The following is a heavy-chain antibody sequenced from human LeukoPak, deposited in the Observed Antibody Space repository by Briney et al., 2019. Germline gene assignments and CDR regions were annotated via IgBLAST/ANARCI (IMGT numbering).Heavy chain of an antibody. CDR1: GYTFTRYY. CDR3: ARDLRWELLGFDY. V-gene: IGHV1-2*02. D-gene: IGHD1-26*01. Sequence: GASVKVSCKASGYTFTRYYMHWVRQAPGQGLEWMGWINPNSGGTNYAQKFQGRVTMTRDTSISTAYMELSRLRSDDTAVYYCARDLRWELLGFDYWGQGTLVTVSS. J-gene: IGHJ4*02. CDR2: INPNSGGT.